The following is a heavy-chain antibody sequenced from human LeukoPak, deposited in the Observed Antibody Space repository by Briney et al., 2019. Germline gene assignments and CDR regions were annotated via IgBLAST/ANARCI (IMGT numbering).Heavy chain of an antibody. CDR1: GYSISSGYY. CDR3: ARRWHSSGRKGHDY. V-gene: IGHV4-38-2*02. CDR2: INHSGST. J-gene: IGHJ4*02. Sequence: SETLSLTCTVSGYSISSGYYWSWIRQPPGKGLEWIGEINHSGSTNYNPSLKSRVTISVDTSKNQFSLKLSSETAADTAVYYCARRWHSSGRKGHDYWGQGTLVTVSS. D-gene: IGHD3-22*01.